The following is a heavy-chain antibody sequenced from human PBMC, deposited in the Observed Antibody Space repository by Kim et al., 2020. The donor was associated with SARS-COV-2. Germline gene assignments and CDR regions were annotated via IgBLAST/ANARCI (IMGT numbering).Heavy chain of an antibody. CDR3: TSDLGATVYYYGMDV. J-gene: IGHJ6*02. CDR2: IRSKANSYAT. Sequence: GGSLRLSCAASGFTFSGSAMHWVRQASGKGLEWVGRIRSKANSYATAYAASVKGRFTISRDDSKNTAYLQMNSLKTEDTAVYYCTSDLGATVYYYGMDVWGQGTTVTVSS. V-gene: IGHV3-73*01. D-gene: IGHD1-26*01. CDR1: GFTFSGSA.